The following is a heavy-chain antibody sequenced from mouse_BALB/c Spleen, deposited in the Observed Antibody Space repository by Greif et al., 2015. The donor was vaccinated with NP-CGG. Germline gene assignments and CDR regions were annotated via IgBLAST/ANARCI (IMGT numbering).Heavy chain of an antibody. J-gene: IGHJ4*01. CDR3: ARDMSSYLYYAMDY. CDR1: GFTFTDYY. CDR2: IRNKANGYTT. Sequence: EVKLVESGGGLVQPGGSMRLSCATSGFTFTDYYMSWVRQPPGKALEWLGFIRNKANGYTTEYGASVKGRFTISRDNSQSILYLQMNTLRAEDSATYYCARDMSSYLYYAMDYWGQGTSVTVSS. V-gene: IGHV7-3*02. D-gene: IGHD1-1*01.